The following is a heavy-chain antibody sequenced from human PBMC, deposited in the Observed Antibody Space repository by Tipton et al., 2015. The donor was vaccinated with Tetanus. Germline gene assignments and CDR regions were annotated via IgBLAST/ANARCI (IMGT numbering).Heavy chain of an antibody. J-gene: IGHJ5*02. CDR2: IYYDGSNE. Sequence: SLRLSCAASGFTFKIYGMHWVRQAPGKGLEWVAVIYYDGSNEHYADSVKGRFTISRDNAKNTLYLQMNSLRAEDTAVYYCARDRFGDNYDIPSNWVGPWGQGALVTVSS. D-gene: IGHD3-9*01. CDR1: GFTFKIYG. V-gene: IGHV3-33*01. CDR3: ARDRFGDNYDIPSNWVGP.